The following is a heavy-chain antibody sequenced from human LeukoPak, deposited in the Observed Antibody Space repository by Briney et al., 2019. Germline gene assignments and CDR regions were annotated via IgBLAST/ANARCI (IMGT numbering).Heavy chain of an antibody. CDR3: ARDLIGFDY. Sequence: SETLSLTCAVYGGSFSGYYWSWIRQPPGKGLEWIGYIYHSGSTYYNPSLKSRVTISVDRSKNQFSLKLSSVTAADTAVYYCARDLIGFDYWGQGTLVTVSS. CDR2: IYHSGST. CDR1: GGSFSGYY. J-gene: IGHJ4*02. V-gene: IGHV4-34*01. D-gene: IGHD3-16*01.